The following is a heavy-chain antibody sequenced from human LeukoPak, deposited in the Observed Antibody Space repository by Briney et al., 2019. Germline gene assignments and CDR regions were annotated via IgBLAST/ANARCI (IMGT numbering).Heavy chain of an antibody. Sequence: GGSLRLSCAASGFTVSSNYMSWVRQAPGKGLEWVSIIYNGGSTYYADSVKGRFTISRDNSNNTLYLQMNSLRAEDTAVYYCAKDRGDYGDYGLDYWGQGTLVTVSS. CDR3: AKDRGDYGDYGLDY. J-gene: IGHJ4*02. V-gene: IGHV3-53*01. CDR2: IYNGGST. D-gene: IGHD4-17*01. CDR1: GFTVSSNY.